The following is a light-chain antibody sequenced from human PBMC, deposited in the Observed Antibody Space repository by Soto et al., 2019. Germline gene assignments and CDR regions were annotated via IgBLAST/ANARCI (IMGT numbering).Light chain of an antibody. CDR3: MQGVQTPPT. Sequence: IVITQSPLSLPVTPGEPASISCRSTQSLLHYNGYNYLDWYLQKPGQSPQLLIYSGSNRASGVPDRFSGSGSGTEFTLKISRVEAEDVGIYYCMQGVQTPPTFGQGTKVEIK. CDR1: QSLLHYNGYNY. J-gene: IGKJ1*01. V-gene: IGKV2-28*01. CDR2: SGS.